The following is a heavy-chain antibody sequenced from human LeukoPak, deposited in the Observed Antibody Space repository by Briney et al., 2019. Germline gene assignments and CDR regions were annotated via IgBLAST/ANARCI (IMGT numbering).Heavy chain of an antibody. CDR3: ARWDDYYDSSGYLY. CDR1: GGSISSYY. CDR2: IYYSGST. V-gene: IGHV4-59*13. D-gene: IGHD3-22*01. Sequence: SETLSLTCTVSGGSISSYYWSWIRQPPGKGLEWIGYIYYSGSTNYNPSLKSRVTISVDTSKNQFSLKLSSVTAADTAVYYWARWDDYYDSSGYLYWGQGTLVTVSS. J-gene: IGHJ4*02.